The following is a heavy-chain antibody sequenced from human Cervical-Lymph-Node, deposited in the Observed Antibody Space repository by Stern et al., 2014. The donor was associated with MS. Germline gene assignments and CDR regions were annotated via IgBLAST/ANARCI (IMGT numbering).Heavy chain of an antibody. Sequence: VQLVESGGGVVQPGRSLRLSCAASGFSFSSYWMSWVRQAPGKGLEWVANIKQDGREKYCVDSVKGRFTISRDNTKNSLFLQLDSLRADDTAVYYCAREYGGDHFDYWGQGTLVTVSS. CDR1: GFSFSSYW. CDR3: AREYGGDHFDY. J-gene: IGHJ4*02. V-gene: IGHV3-7*03. D-gene: IGHD2-21*02. CDR2: IKQDGREK.